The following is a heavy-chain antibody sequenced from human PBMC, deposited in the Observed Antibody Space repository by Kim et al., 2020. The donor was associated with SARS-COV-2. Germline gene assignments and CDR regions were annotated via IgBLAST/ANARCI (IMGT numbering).Heavy chain of an antibody. CDR3: ARVLGGGYCSGGSCYGGDSVEYYYYGMDV. D-gene: IGHD2-15*01. CDR2: ISAYNGNT. J-gene: IGHJ6*02. V-gene: IGHV1-18*01. Sequence: ASVKVSCKASGYTFTSYGISWVRHAPGQGLEWMGWISAYNGNTNYAQKLQGRVTMTTDTSTSTAYMELRSLRSDDTAVYYCARVLGGGYCSGGSCYGGDSVEYYYYGMDVWGQGTTVTVSS. CDR1: GYTFTSYG.